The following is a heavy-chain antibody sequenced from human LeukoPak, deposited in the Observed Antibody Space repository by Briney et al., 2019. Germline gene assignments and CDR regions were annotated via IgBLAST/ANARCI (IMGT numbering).Heavy chain of an antibody. Sequence: ASVKVSCKTSGYTFTYYVISWVRQAPGQGLEWIGWINAYNGNTNDAQKFQGRVTVTTDTSTSTAYMELRSLRYDDTAVYYCARGEKPYDYWGQGTLVSVSS. V-gene: IGHV1-18*01. J-gene: IGHJ4*02. CDR1: GYTFTYYV. CDR2: INAYNGNT. CDR3: ARGEKPYDY. D-gene: IGHD1-26*01.